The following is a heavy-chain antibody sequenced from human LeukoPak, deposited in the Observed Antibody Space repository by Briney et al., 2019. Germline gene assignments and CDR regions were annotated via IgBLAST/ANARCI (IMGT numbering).Heavy chain of an antibody. Sequence: ETLSLTCAVYGGSFSGYYWSWVRQAPGKGLEWVANIKQDGSEKYYVDSVKGRFTISRDNAKNSLYLQMNSLRAEDTAVYYCARDPNLGIAAAAPVAPWGQGTLVTVSS. CDR3: ARDPNLGIAAAAPVAP. D-gene: IGHD6-13*01. V-gene: IGHV3-7*01. CDR2: IKQDGSEK. J-gene: IGHJ4*02. CDR1: GGSFSGYY.